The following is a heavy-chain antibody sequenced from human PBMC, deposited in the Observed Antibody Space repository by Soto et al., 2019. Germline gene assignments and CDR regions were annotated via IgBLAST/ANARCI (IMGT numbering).Heavy chain of an antibody. CDR3: ARDDCSGGSCYSFISLEFSWFDP. Sequence: QVQLVQSGAEVKKPGSSVKVSCKASGGTFSSYTISWVRQAPGQGLEWMGRIIPILGIANYAQKFQGRVTIPADKSTSTAYMELSSLRSEDTAVYYCARDDCSGGSCYSFISLEFSWFDPWGQGPLVPVSS. D-gene: IGHD2-15*01. CDR2: IIPILGIA. J-gene: IGHJ5*02. CDR1: GGTFSSYT. V-gene: IGHV1-69*08.